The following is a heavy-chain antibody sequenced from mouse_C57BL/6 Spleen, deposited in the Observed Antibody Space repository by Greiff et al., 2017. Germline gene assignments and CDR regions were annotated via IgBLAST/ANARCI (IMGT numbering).Heavy chain of an antibody. Sequence: VQLQQSGPELVKPGASVKISCKASGYAFSSSWMNWVKQRPGRGLEWIGRIYPGDGDTNYNGKFKGKATLTADKSSSTAYMQLSSLTSEDSAVYFCARSYGYDGDYFDYWGQGTTLTVSS. CDR2: IYPGDGDT. D-gene: IGHD2-2*01. J-gene: IGHJ2*01. CDR1: GYAFSSSW. V-gene: IGHV1-82*01. CDR3: ARSYGYDGDYFDY.